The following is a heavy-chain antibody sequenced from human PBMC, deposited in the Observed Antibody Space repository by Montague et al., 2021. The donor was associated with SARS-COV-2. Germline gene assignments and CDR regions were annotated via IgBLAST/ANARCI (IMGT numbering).Heavy chain of an antibody. CDR3: AREKRSSYFSDY. J-gene: IGHJ4*02. Sequence: SETLSLTCAVPGGSVSSGSYYWSWIRQPPGKGLEWIGYVYFTGGTNYNPTLKRRVTISLDTSRNQFSLNFDSVTAADTAVYFCAREKRSSYFSDYWGQGIMVTVSS. V-gene: IGHV4-61*01. CDR1: GGSVSSGSYY. D-gene: IGHD6-6*01. CDR2: VYFTGGT.